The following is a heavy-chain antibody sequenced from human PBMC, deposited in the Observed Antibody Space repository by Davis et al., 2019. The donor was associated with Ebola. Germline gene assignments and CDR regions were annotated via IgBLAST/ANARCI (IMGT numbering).Heavy chain of an antibody. V-gene: IGHV4-61*01. CDR2: IYYSGST. J-gene: IGHJ2*01. CDR3: ARKYAHWYFDL. CDR1: GGSVSSGSYY. Sequence: PSETLSLTCTVSGGSVSSGSYYWSWIRQPPGKGLEWIGYIYYSGSTNYNPSLKSRVTISVDTSKNQFSLKLSSVTAADTAVYYCARKYAHWYFDLWGRGTLVTVSS.